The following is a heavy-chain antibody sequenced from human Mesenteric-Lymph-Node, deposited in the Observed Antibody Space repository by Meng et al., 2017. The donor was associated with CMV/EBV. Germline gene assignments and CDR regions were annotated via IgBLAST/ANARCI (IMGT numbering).Heavy chain of an antibody. V-gene: IGHV5-51*01. J-gene: IGHJ6*02. CDR3: AREGYYYGGMDV. CDR1: GYSFSNFW. CDR2: IYPADSDT. Sequence: GGSLRLSCKASGYSFSNFWIAWVRQMPGKGLEWMGIIYPADSDTRYSPSFQGQVTISADKSFTTAYPQWSSLKASDTAMYYCAREGYYYGGMDVWGQGTTVTVSS.